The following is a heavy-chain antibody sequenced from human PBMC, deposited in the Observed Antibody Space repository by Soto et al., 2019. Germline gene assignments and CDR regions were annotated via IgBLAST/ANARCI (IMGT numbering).Heavy chain of an antibody. D-gene: IGHD2-15*01. Sequence: ASVKVSCKASGYTFTSYGISWVRQAPGQGLEWMGWISAYNGNTNYAQKLQGRVTMTTDTSTSTAYMELRSLRSDDTAVYYCARDGGYCSGGSCYSSDRWFDPWGQGTPVTVSS. CDR3: ARDGGYCSGGSCYSSDRWFDP. V-gene: IGHV1-18*01. CDR2: ISAYNGNT. J-gene: IGHJ5*02. CDR1: GYTFTSYG.